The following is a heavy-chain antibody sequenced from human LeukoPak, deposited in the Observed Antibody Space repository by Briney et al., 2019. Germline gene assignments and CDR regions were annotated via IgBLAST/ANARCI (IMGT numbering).Heavy chain of an antibody. D-gene: IGHD3-10*01. CDR2: INHSGST. CDR1: GGSFSGYY. Sequence: SETLSLTCAVYGGSFSGYYWSWIRQPPGKGLEWIGEINHSGSTNYNPSLKSRVTISVDTSKNQFSLKLSSVTAADTAVYYCARGFGILYGSYYYYYGMDVWGQGTTVTVSS. J-gene: IGHJ6*02. CDR3: ARGFGILYGSYYYYYGMDV. V-gene: IGHV4-34*01.